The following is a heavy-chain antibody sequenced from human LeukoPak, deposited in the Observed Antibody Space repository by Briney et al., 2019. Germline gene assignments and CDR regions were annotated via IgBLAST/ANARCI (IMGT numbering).Heavy chain of an antibody. D-gene: IGHD6-13*01. CDR3: ARKIARVGYFDY. V-gene: IGHV4-28*06. CDR1: GYSISSSNW. J-gene: IGHJ4*02. CDR2: IYYSGTT. Sequence: SGTLSLTCAVSGYSISSSNWWGWIRPPPGKGLEWIGYIYYSGTTNYNPSLKSRVTMSVDTSKNQFSLKLSSVTALDTAVYYCARKIARVGYFDYWGQGTLVTVSS.